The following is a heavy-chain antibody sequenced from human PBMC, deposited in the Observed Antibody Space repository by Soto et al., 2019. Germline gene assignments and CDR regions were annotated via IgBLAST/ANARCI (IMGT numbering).Heavy chain of an antibody. D-gene: IGHD4-4*01. Sequence: QVQLQQWGAGLLKPSATLSLTCGVYGGYFHDDSWSWIRQSPGKGLEGIGEIKRSGNTYYNPSLGSRVSTPIDLSKNQSSMSLTSVTAADTAVYYCARGRTTVYLMRRYYAFDIWSQGTMVTVSS. J-gene: IGHJ3*02. CDR3: ARGRTTVYLMRRYYAFDI. V-gene: IGHV4-34*01. CDR2: IKRSGNT. CDR1: GGYFHDDS.